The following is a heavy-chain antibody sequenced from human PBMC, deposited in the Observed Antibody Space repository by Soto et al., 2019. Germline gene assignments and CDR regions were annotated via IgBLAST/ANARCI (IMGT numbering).Heavy chain of an antibody. CDR2: IFFTGST. V-gene: IGHV4-31*03. CDR3: ARVRYSGYLLEGVTGFDY. CDR1: GGTISSGGYY. J-gene: IGHJ4*02. Sequence: PSETLSLTCTVSGGTISSGGYYWSWIRQLPGKGLEWIGFIFFTGSTTYNPSLKSRITMSIDTSKNQFSLKLSSVTAADTAGYYCARVRYSGYLLEGVTGFDYWGQGTLVTVSS. D-gene: IGHD5-12*01.